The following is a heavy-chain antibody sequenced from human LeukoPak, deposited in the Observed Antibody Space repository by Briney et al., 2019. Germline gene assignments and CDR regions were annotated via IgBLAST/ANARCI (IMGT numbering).Heavy chain of an antibody. D-gene: IGHD4-17*01. J-gene: IGHJ6*03. V-gene: IGHV1-18*01. CDR2: IITYNGNT. Sequence: ASVKVSCKTSGYTFTSYGLSWVRQAPGQGLEWMGCIITYNGNTNYSQKLQGRVTMTTDTSTSTAYMELRSLRSDDTAVYHCAKTTVTSEEYFYYYMDVWGKGTTVTVSS. CDR3: AKTTVTSEEYFYYYMDV. CDR1: GYTFTSYG.